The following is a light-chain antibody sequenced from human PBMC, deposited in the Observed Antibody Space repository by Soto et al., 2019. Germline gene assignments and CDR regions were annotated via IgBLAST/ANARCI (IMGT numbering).Light chain of an antibody. CDR2: DVN. V-gene: IGLV2-14*03. Sequence: QSVLAQPASVSGSPGQSITISCTGTSNDVGHFNYVSWFQQHPGKAPKLLIFDVNNWPSGVSDRFSGSKSGNTASLAISGLRPEDEADYYCTSFTPSDTFVFGSGTKLTVL. CDR3: TSFTPSDTFV. J-gene: IGLJ1*01. CDR1: SNDVGHFNY.